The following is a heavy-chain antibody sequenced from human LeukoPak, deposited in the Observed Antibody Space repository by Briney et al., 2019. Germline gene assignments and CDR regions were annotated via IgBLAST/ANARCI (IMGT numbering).Heavy chain of an antibody. CDR3: LREFREYRLGWFDP. Sequence: AASVKVSCKASGGTFSSYAISWVRQAPGQGLEWMGRIVPILGIANYAQKFQGRVTITADKSTSTAYMELRSLRSDDTAVYYCLREFREYRLGWFDPWGQGTLVTVSS. V-gene: IGHV1-69*04. CDR1: GGTFSSYA. D-gene: IGHD2-2*01. CDR2: IVPILGIA. J-gene: IGHJ5*02.